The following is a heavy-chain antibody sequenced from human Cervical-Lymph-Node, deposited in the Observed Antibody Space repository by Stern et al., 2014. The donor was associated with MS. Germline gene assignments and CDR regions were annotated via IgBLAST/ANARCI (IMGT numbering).Heavy chain of an antibody. J-gene: IGHJ3*02. CDR2: IKSDGSIT. CDR1: GFTFSSYW. V-gene: IGHV3-74*02. D-gene: IGHD3-10*01. CDR3: ARSGFAAALDI. Sequence: EVQLVESGGGLVQPGGSLRLSCAASGFTFSSYWMHWVRQVPGKGLVWVSRIKSDGSITSHADSVKGRFTISRDNAKNTLFLQMNSLKGEDTAVYYCARSGFAAALDIWGQGTMVTVSS.